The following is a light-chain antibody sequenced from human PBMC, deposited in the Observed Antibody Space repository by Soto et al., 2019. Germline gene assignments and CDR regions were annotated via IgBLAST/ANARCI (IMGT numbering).Light chain of an antibody. CDR2: SNN. CDR1: SSNIGSNT. Sequence: QSVLTQPPSASGTPGQRVTISCSGSSSNIGSNTVNWYQQLPGTAPKLLIYSNNQRPSGVPDRFSGSKSGTSASLAISGLQSEDEADYYCAQWDDSLNGPVFXGGTQMTVL. V-gene: IGLV1-44*01. CDR3: AQWDDSLNGPV. J-gene: IGLJ3*02.